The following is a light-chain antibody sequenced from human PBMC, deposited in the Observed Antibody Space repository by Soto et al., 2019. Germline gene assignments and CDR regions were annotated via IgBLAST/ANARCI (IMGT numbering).Light chain of an antibody. J-gene: IGKJ2*01. V-gene: IGKV1-39*01. CDR2: AAS. CDR1: QSISYY. Sequence: DIQMTQSPSSLSASVGDRVTITCRASQSISYYLHWYQQTPGKAPKFLIYAASSLQSGVPSRFSGSGSGTDFTLTISSLQPEDFATYYCQQCYSTPYTCGQGTKLEI. CDR3: QQCYSTPYT.